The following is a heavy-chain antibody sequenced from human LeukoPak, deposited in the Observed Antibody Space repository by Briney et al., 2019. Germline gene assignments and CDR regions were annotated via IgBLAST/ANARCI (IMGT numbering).Heavy chain of an antibody. CDR1: GFTFSSYS. D-gene: IGHD3-10*01. J-gene: IGHJ4*02. V-gene: IGHV3-21*03. Sequence: GGALRLSCAASGFTFSSYSMNWGRQAPGKGGEWGSSISSSSSYIYYADSVKVRFTISTDKANNSLYLQMNSPKLKDTGLYYCARTYGPESSPPDSWGQRTLVTVSS. CDR2: ISSSSSYI. CDR3: ARTYGPESSPPDS.